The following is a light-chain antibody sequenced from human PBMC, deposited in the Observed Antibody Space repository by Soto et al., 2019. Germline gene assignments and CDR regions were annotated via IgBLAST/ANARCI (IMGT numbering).Light chain of an antibody. J-gene: IGLJ1*01. CDR1: SSDGDDYKD. V-gene: IGLV2-14*01. CDR2: EVK. Sequence: QSALTQPASVSGSPGQSITISCTGTSSDGDDYKDVSWYQQHPGKAPKLMIYEVKYRPSGVSDRFSGSKSGNTASLTISGLQAEDEADYYCSSYTTSSTVFGNGTKLTVL. CDR3: SSYTTSSTV.